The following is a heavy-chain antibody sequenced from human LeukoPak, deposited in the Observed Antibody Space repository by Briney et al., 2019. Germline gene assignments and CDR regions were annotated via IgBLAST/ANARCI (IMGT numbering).Heavy chain of an antibody. Sequence: GRSLRLSCAASGFTFSSYGMHWVRQAPGKGLEWVAVIWYDGSNKYYADSVKGRFTISRDNSKNTLYLQMNGLRAEDTAVYYCVVIPNNDAFDIWGQGTMVTVSS. CDR3: VVIPNNDAFDI. J-gene: IGHJ3*02. CDR2: IWYDGSNK. V-gene: IGHV3-33*01. D-gene: IGHD3-16*02. CDR1: GFTFSSYG.